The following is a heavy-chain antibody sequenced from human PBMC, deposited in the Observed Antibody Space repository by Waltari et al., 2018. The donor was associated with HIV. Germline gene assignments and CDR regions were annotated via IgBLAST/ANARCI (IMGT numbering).Heavy chain of an antibody. CDR3: VRDRGFNWNGDV. J-gene: IGHJ4*02. CDR1: GYSFIDHY. V-gene: IGHV1-2*02. D-gene: IGHD1-20*01. CDR2: MNPNGGAT. Sequence: QVQLVQSGAEVKRPGASVKVSCKASGYSFIDHYVFWVRQVPGPGLEWMGWMNPNGGATNYAQKFQGRITMTRDTSITTAYRELSGLTSDDTAIFDCVRDRGFNWNGDVWGQGTLVTVSS.